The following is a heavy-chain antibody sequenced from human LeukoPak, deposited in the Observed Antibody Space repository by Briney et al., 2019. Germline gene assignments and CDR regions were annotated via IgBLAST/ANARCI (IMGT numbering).Heavy chain of an antibody. Sequence: GGSLRLSCEASGFSFSSYNMDWVRQTPRKGLEWISSITTSSSYTFYADSVKGRFTISRDNARNSLYLQMNSPTAEDTAVYYCARDPYSGAYGDTYYYFMDVWGKGTTVTISS. D-gene: IGHD1-26*01. V-gene: IGHV3-21*01. CDR2: ITTSSSYT. J-gene: IGHJ6*03. CDR1: GFSFSSYN. CDR3: ARDPYSGAYGDTYYYFMDV.